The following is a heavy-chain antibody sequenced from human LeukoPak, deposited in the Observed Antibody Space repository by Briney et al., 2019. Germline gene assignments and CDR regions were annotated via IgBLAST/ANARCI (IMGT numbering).Heavy chain of an antibody. V-gene: IGHV4-38-2*01. CDR3: ASTPTVYYYYMDV. CDR1: GCSISSGYY. CDR2: IYHSGNT. D-gene: IGHD1-14*01. J-gene: IGHJ6*03. Sequence: SETLSLTCAVSGCSISSGYYWGWIRQPPGKGLEWIGSIYHSGNTYYNPSLKSRVTISVDTSKNQFSLKLSSVTAADTAMYYCASTPTVYYYYMDVWGKGTTVTVSS.